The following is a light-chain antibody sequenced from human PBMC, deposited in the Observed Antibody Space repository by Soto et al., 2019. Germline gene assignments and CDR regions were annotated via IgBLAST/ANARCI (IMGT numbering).Light chain of an antibody. CDR3: QQSYATPWT. CDR1: QSLGTY. J-gene: IGKJ1*01. Sequence: DIQMTQSPSSLSASVGDRVTITCRGSQSLGTYLNLYQHKPGKAPKIIIYAASFLQRGGPSAFNGSGSGTDFTLTISSLQPEDFATYYCQQSYATPWTLGQGTKVDIK. V-gene: IGKV1-39*01. CDR2: AAS.